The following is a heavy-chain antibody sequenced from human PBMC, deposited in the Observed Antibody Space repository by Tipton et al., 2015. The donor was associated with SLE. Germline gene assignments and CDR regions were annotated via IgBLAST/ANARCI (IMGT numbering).Heavy chain of an antibody. Sequence: GSLRLSCAASEFTFSSYAMSWVRQAPGKGLEWVSGISGSGGSTYYADSVKGRFTISRDNSKNTLYLQMNSLRAEDTAVYYCARAGVVSLFDYWGQGTLVTVSS. V-gene: IGHV3-23*01. CDR3: ARAGVVSLFDY. CDR2: ISGSGGST. J-gene: IGHJ4*02. D-gene: IGHD3-3*01. CDR1: EFTFSSYA.